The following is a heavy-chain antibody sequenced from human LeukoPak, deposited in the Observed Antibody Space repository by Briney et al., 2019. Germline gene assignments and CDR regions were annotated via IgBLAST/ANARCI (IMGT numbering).Heavy chain of an antibody. CDR2: ISSSGSTI. D-gene: IGHD1-26*01. Sequence: GGSLRLSCAASGFTFSSYEMNWVRKAPGKGLEWVSYISSSGSTIYYADSVKGRFTISRDNAKNSLYLQMNSLRAEDTAVYYCASTWELLDYWGRGTLVTVSS. CDR3: ASTWELLDY. CDR1: GFTFSSYE. V-gene: IGHV3-48*03. J-gene: IGHJ4*02.